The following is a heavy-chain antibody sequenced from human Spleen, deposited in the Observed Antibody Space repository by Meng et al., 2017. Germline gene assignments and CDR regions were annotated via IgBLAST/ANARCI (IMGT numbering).Heavy chain of an antibody. CDR1: GGSFSGYY. V-gene: IGHV4-34*01. Sequence: QVQLQQWGAGLLMTSETMSRTCAVYGGSFSGYYWSCIRQPPGKGLEWIGEINHSGSTNYNPSLKSRVTISVDTSKNQFSLKLSSVTAADTAVYYCARGGLRVVDTAMVFDYWGQGTLVTVSS. CDR3: ARGGLRVVDTAMVFDY. D-gene: IGHD5-18*01. CDR2: INHSGST. J-gene: IGHJ4*02.